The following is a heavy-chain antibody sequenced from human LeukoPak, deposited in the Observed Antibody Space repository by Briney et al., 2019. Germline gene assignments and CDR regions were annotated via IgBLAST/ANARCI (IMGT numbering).Heavy chain of an antibody. V-gene: IGHV4-59*12. J-gene: IGHJ3*02. CDR1: GGSISSYY. Sequence: SETLSLTCTVSGGSISSYYWSWIRQPPGKGLEWIGYIYYSGSTNYNPSLKSRVTMSVDTSKNQFSLKLSSVTAADTAVYYCAREYGSAGAFDIWGQGTMVTVSS. D-gene: IGHD6-25*01. CDR3: AREYGSAGAFDI. CDR2: IYYSGST.